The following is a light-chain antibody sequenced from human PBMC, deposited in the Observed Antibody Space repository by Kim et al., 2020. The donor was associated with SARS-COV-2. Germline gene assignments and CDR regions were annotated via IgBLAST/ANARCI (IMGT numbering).Light chain of an antibody. V-gene: IGKV3-20*01. CDR2: GAS. Sequence: WSPGERATLSCVASQSVSSSYLAWYQQKPGQAPRLLIYGASSRATGIPDRFSGSGSGTDFTLTISRLEPEDFAVYYCQQYGSSLYTFGQGTKLEI. J-gene: IGKJ2*01. CDR3: QQYGSSLYT. CDR1: QSVSSSY.